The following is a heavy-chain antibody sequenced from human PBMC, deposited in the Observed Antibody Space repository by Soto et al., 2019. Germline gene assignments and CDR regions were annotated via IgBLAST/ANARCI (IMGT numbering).Heavy chain of an antibody. D-gene: IGHD4-4*01. V-gene: IGHV1-69*12. CDR3: ASGTRAYSKGAFDI. CDR1: GGTFSSYA. Sequence: QVQLVQSGAEVKKPGSSVKVSCKASGGTFSSYAISWVRQAPGQGLEWMGGIIPIFGTANYAQKFQGRVTITADESTSTAYMELSSMRSEDTAVYYCASGTRAYSKGAFDIWGQGTMVTVSS. CDR2: IIPIFGTA. J-gene: IGHJ3*02.